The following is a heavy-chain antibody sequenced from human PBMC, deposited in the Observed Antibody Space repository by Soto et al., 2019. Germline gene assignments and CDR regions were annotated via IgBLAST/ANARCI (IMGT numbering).Heavy chain of an antibody. CDR1: GGSISSYY. CDR3: AKRGGLRFLFSPQDDNWFDP. J-gene: IGHJ5*02. D-gene: IGHD5-12*01. Sequence: PSETLSLTCTVSGGSISSYYWSWIRQPPGKGLEWIGEINHSGSTNYNPSLKSRVTISVDTSKNQFSLKLSSVTAADTAVYYCAKRGGLRFLFSPQDDNWFDPWGQGTLVTVSS. CDR2: INHSGST. V-gene: IGHV4-34*01.